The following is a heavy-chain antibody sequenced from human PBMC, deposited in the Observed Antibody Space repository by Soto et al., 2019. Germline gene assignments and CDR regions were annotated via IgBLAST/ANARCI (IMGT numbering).Heavy chain of an antibody. D-gene: IGHD6-19*01. Sequence: QVQLVESGGGVVEPGRSLRLSCAASGFPFSNYGMHWVRQVPGKGLEWMAVISFAGHDQDYADSVKGRFTISRDNSKSTLYLQMNSLRAEATAVYYCVSKQSVAPVWGQGTVVTVAS. CDR1: GFPFSNYG. CDR3: VSKQSVAPV. J-gene: IGHJ4*02. V-gene: IGHV3-30*03. CDR2: ISFAGHDQ.